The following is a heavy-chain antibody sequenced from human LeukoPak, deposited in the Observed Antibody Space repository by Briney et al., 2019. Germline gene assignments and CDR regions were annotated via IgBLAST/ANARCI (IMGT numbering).Heavy chain of an antibody. Sequence: SQTLSLTCAISGDSVSSNSPAWNWIRQSPSRGLEWLGRTYYRSKWYNDYAVSVKSRITINPDTSNNQLSLQLNSVTPEDTAVYYCARRSKAVAGLAFDIWGRGTMVTVSS. CDR2: TYYRSKWYN. V-gene: IGHV6-1*01. D-gene: IGHD6-19*01. CDR3: ARRSKAVAGLAFDI. CDR1: GDSVSSNSPA. J-gene: IGHJ3*02.